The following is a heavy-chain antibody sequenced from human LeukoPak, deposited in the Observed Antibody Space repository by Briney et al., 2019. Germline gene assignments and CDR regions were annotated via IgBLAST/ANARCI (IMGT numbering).Heavy chain of an antibody. V-gene: IGHV3-30*18. J-gene: IGHJ6*02. CDR2: ISYDGSNK. CDR1: GFTFSSYG. CDR3: AKDLGFGELIEYYYYGMDV. D-gene: IGHD3-10*01. Sequence: PGRSLRLSCAASGFTFSSYGMHWVRQAPGKGLEWVAVISYDGSNKYYADSVKGRFTISRDNSKNTLYLQMNSLRAEDTAVYYCAKDLGFGELIEYYYYGMDVWGQGTTVTVSS.